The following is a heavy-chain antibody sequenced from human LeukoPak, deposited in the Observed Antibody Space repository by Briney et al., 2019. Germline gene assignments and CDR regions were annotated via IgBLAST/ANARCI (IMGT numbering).Heavy chain of an antibody. V-gene: IGHV1-18*04. CDR2: ISANNGNT. J-gene: IGHJ3*02. CDR3: ARDPQTMVRGVIMADAFDI. CDR1: GYTFTSYG. D-gene: IGHD3-10*01. Sequence: ASVKVSCKASGYTFTSYGISWVRQAPGQGHEWMGWISANNGNTNYAQKLQGRVTMTTDTSTSTAYMELRSLRADDTAVYDCARDPQTMVRGVIMADAFDIWGQGTMVTVSS.